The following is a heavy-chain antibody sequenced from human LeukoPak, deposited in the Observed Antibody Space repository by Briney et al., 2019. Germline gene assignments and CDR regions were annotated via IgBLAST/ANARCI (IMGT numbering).Heavy chain of an antibody. D-gene: IGHD3-22*01. Sequence: ASVKVSCKASGYTFTSYYMHWVRQAPGQGLEWMGIINPSGGSTSYAQKFQGRVTITADKSTSTAYMELSSLRSEDTAVYYCARSYYDSPHAFDIWGQGTMVTVSS. V-gene: IGHV1-46*01. CDR3: ARSYYDSPHAFDI. CDR2: INPSGGST. J-gene: IGHJ3*02. CDR1: GYTFTSYY.